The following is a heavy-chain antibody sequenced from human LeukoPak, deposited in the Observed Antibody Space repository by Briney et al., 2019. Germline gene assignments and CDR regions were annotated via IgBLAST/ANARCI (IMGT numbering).Heavy chain of an antibody. CDR3: ARASFASGSYYFDL. Sequence: SETLSLTCIVSADAITSHYYWGWIRQPPGKGGKGLEWIASVYHSGANYVNPSLKSRATTSVDTSKSQFYLTLTSVTAADTAVYFCARASFASGSYYFDLWGQGTLITVSS. V-gene: IGHV4-38-2*02. J-gene: IGHJ4*02. CDR1: ADAITSHYY. CDR2: VYHSGAN. D-gene: IGHD3-10*01.